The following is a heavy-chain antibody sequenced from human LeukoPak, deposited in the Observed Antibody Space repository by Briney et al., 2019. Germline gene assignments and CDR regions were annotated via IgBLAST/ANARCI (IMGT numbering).Heavy chain of an antibody. Sequence: EASVKVPCKASGYTFTGYYMHWVRRAPGQGLEWMGWINPNSGGTNYAQKFQGRVTMTRDTSISTAYMELSRLRSDDTAVYYCTKAPYCSSTSCVFDYWGQGTLVTVSS. CDR3: TKAPYCSSTSCVFDY. J-gene: IGHJ4*02. CDR2: INPNSGGT. V-gene: IGHV1-2*02. D-gene: IGHD2-2*01. CDR1: GYTFTGYY.